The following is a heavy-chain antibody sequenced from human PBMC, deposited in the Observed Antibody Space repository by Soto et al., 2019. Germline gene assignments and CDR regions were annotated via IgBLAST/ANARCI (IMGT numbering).Heavy chain of an antibody. Sequence: PGGSLRLSCAASGFIFSDFQLNWVRQAPGRGLEWLSSITGTSAFTHSADSIEGRFTISRDNVKNLLFLQMDSLRPEDTAIYYCARDNLAFQGAFDLWGQGTLVTVSS. CDR1: GFIFSDFQ. J-gene: IGHJ4*02. V-gene: IGHV3-21*06. CDR3: ARDNLAFQGAFDL. D-gene: IGHD3-16*01. CDR2: ITGTSAFT.